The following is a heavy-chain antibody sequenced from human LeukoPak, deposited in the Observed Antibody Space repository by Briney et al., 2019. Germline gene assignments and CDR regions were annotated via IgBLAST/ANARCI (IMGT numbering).Heavy chain of an antibody. CDR3: AKDGSWSCTD. CDR1: GFTFSRNA. J-gene: IGHJ4*02. V-gene: IGHV3-30*02. D-gene: IGHD2-8*02. Sequence: GGSLRLSCAASGFTFSRNAIHWVRQGPGKGLEWVSYIAHHGSNKYYADSVKGRFTISRDNSKRTLYLQMNSLRSDDTAVYYCAKDGSWSCTDWGQGTLVTVSS. CDR2: IAHHGSNK.